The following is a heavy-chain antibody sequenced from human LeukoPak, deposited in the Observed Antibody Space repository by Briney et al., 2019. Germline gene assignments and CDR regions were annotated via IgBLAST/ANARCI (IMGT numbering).Heavy chain of an antibody. D-gene: IGHD3-10*01. CDR1: GGTFSSYA. CDR2: IIPIFGTA. Sequence: SVKVSCKASGGTFSSYAISWVRQAPGQGLEWMGGIIPIFGTANYAQKFQGRVTITADESTSTAYMELSSLRSEDTAVYYCARYYGSGSYPYYFDYWGQGILVTVSS. CDR3: ARYYGSGSYPYYFDY. J-gene: IGHJ4*02. V-gene: IGHV1-69*13.